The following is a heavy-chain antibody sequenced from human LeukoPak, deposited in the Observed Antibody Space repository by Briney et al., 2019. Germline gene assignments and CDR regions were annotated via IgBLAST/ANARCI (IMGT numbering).Heavy chain of an antibody. J-gene: IGHJ4*02. CDR2: ISSSSSYI. D-gene: IGHD3-22*01. Sequence: GGSLRLSCAASGFTFSSYSMNWVRQAPGKGLEWGSSISSSSSYIYYADSVKGRFTISRDNAKNSLYLQMNSLRAEDTAVYYCARDQNYYDSSGYYPGDYWGQGTLVTVSS. CDR3: ARDQNYYDSSGYYPGDY. CDR1: GFTFSSYS. V-gene: IGHV3-21*01.